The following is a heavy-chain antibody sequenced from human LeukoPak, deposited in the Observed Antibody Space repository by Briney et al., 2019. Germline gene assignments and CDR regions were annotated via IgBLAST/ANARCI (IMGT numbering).Heavy chain of an antibody. V-gene: IGHV3-23*01. Sequence: GGSLRLSCAASGFTFSSYGMSWVRQAPGKGLEWVSAISGSGGSTYYADSVKGRFTISRDNSKNTLYLQMNSLRAEDTAVYYCAKGRYSGYDLFVYWGQGTLVTVSS. CDR2: ISGSGGST. CDR3: AKGRYSGYDLFVY. J-gene: IGHJ4*02. D-gene: IGHD5-12*01. CDR1: GFTFSSYG.